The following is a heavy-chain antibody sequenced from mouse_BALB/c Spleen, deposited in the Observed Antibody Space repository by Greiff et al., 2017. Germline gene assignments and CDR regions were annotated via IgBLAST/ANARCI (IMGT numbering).Heavy chain of an antibody. Sequence: VQLQQSGAELMKPGASVKISCKATGYTFSSYWIEWVKQRPGHGLEWIGEILPGSGSTNYNEKFKGKATFTADTSSNTAYMQLSSLTSEDSAVYYCARSGYGNYAWFAYWGQETLVTVSA. V-gene: IGHV1-9*01. CDR3: ARSGYGNYAWFAY. CDR2: ILPGSGST. CDR1: GYTFSSYW. J-gene: IGHJ3*01. D-gene: IGHD2-10*02.